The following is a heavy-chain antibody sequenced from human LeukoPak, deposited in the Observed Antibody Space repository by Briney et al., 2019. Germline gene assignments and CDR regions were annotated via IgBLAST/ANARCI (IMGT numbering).Heavy chain of an antibody. V-gene: IGHV3-23*01. CDR3: AKDSSSYDWGYMDV. CDR2: ISGSDGRT. D-gene: IGHD3-22*01. Sequence: PGGSLRLSCAASGFTFSTYAMSWVRQAPGKGLEWVSPISGSDGRTRYADSVKGRFTISRDNSKNTLYLEMSSLRAEDTAVYYCAKDSSSYDWGYMDVWGKGTTVTISS. CDR1: GFTFSTYA. J-gene: IGHJ6*03.